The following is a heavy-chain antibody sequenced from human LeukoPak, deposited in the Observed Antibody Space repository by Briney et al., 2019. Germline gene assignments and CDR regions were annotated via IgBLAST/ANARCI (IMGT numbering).Heavy chain of an antibody. J-gene: IGHJ4*02. CDR2: ISAYNGNT. CDR1: GYTFTSYG. V-gene: IGHV1-18*01. CDR3: ARVWCSGGSCEYYFDY. D-gene: IGHD2-15*01. Sequence: ASVTVSCKASGYTFTSYGISWVRQAPGQGLEWMGWISAYNGNTNYAQKLQGRVTMTTDTSTSTAYMELRSLRSDDTAVYYCARVWCSGGSCEYYFDYWGQGTLVTVSS.